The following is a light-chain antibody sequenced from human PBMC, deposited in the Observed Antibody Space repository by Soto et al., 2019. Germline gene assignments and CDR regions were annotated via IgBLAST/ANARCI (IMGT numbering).Light chain of an antibody. CDR3: QQTYSTPHT. CDR1: QSISSY. V-gene: IGKV1-39*01. Sequence: DIQMTQSPSSLSASVGDRVTITCRASQSISSYLNWYQQKPGKDPKLLIYAASNLQSGVPSRFSGSGSGTDFTLTISSLQPEDFATYYCQQTYSTPHTFGGGTKVDIK. CDR2: AAS. J-gene: IGKJ4*01.